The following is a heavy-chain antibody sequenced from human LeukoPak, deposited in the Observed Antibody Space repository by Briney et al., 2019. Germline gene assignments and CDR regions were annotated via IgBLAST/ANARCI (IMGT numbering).Heavy chain of an antibody. Sequence: PSETLSLTCTVSGGSISSSSYYWGWIRQPPGKGLEWIGSIYYSGSTYYNPSLKSRVTISVDTSKNQFSLKLSSVTAADTAVYHCARPHQGIVVVPTDWGQGTLVTVSS. CDR1: GGSISSSSYY. V-gene: IGHV4-39*01. J-gene: IGHJ4*02. CDR2: IYYSGST. D-gene: IGHD2-2*01. CDR3: ARPHQGIVVVPTD.